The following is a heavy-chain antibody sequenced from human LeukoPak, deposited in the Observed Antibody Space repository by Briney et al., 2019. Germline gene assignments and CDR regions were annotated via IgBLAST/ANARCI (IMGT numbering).Heavy chain of an antibody. J-gene: IGHJ4*02. CDR3: ARDLGPVNPVAGTLKH. CDR2: ISAYNGNK. CDR1: GCTFTSYG. Sequence: ASVKVSCKASGCTFTSYGISWGRQAPGQRLEWMGWISAYNGNKNYAKKLQGRVTMTTDTSTSTAYMELRSLRSDDTAVYYCARDLGPVNPVAGTLKHWGQGTLVTVSS. V-gene: IGHV1-18*01. D-gene: IGHD6-19*01.